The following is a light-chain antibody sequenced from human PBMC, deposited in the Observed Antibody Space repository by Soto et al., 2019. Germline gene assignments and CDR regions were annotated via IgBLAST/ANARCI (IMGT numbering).Light chain of an antibody. CDR1: QSVSHISTNMNY. J-gene: IGKJ1*01. CDR2: WAS. V-gene: IGKV4-1*01. CDR3: QQYYSIPWT. Sequence: DIVMTQSPDSLAVSLGERTTINCKSSQSVSHISTNMNYLAWYQQKPGQPPKLLLYWASDRESGVPDRFSGSGSGTDFTLTSTALQAEDVAVYFCQQYYSIPWTFGQGTKVEIK.